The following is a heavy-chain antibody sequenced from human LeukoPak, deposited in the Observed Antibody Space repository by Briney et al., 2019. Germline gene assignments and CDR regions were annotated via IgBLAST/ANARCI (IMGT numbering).Heavy chain of an antibody. Sequence: PGGSLRLSCAASGFTFSSYDMHWVRQATGKGLEWVSAIGTAGDTYYPGSVKGRFTISRENAKNSLYLQMNSLRAGDTAVYYCARVYYSSSYDYWYFDLWGRGTLVTVSS. D-gene: IGHD6-13*01. J-gene: IGHJ2*01. CDR1: GFTFSSYD. CDR3: ARVYYSSSYDYWYFDL. CDR2: IGTAGDT. V-gene: IGHV3-13*01.